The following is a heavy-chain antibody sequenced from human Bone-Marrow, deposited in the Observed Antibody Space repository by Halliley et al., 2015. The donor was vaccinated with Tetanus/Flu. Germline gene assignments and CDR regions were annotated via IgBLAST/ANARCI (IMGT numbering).Heavy chain of an antibody. V-gene: IGHV3-15*01. D-gene: IGHD2-15*01. CDR3: GTSLTTPGGFDI. CDR2: LKSKTDGGTP. Sequence: RLKSKTDGGTPDYTAPVKGRFTISGDESKNTLYLQMKSLKADDTGVYYCGTSLTTPGGFDIWGRGTMVTVSS. J-gene: IGHJ3*02.